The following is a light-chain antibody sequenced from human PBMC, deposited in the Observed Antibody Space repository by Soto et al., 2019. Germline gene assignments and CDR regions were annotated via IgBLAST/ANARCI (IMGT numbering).Light chain of an antibody. Sequence: EIVLTQSPGTLSLSPGERATLSCRASQSVSSSYLAWYQKKPGQAPRLLIYGASSRATGIPDRFSGSGSGTDFTLTISRLEPEAFAVYYCQQYGSSPRTFGQGTKLEIK. J-gene: IGKJ2*01. V-gene: IGKV3-20*01. CDR1: QSVSSSY. CDR2: GAS. CDR3: QQYGSSPRT.